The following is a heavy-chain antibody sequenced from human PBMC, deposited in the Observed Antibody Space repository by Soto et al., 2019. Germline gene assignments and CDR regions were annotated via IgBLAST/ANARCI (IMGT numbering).Heavy chain of an antibody. CDR1: GGSFSGYY. CDR2: INHSGST. J-gene: IGHJ6*03. Sequence: SETLCLTCAVYGGSFSGYYWSWIRQPPGKGLEWIGEINHSGSTNYNPSLKSRVTISVDTSKNQFSLKLSSVTAADTAVYYCARAPPTYYDILTGYRPAYMDVWGKGTTVTVSS. V-gene: IGHV4-34*01. CDR3: ARAPPTYYDILTGYRPAYMDV. D-gene: IGHD3-9*01.